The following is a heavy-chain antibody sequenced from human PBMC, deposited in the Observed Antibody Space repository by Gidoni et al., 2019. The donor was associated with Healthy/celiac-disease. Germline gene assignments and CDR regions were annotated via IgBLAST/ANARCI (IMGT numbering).Heavy chain of an antibody. V-gene: IGHV3-30*04. CDR2: ISYDGSNK. CDR1: GFTFSSYA. CDR3: ARDRLGSSSSLFDY. Sequence: QVQLVESGGGVVQPGRSLRLSCAASGFTFSSYAMHWVRQAPGKGLEWVAVISYDGSNKYYADSVKGRFTISRDNSKNTLYLQMNSLRAEDTAVYYCARDRLGSSSSLFDYWGQGTLVTVSS. J-gene: IGHJ4*02. D-gene: IGHD6-6*01.